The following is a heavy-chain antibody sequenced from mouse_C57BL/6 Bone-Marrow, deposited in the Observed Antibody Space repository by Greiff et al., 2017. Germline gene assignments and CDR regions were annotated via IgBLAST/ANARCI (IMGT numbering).Heavy chain of an antibody. CDR2: IYPRDGST. CDR1: GYTFTSYD. D-gene: IGHD1-1*01. Sequence: VKLMESGPELVKPGASVQLSCKASGYTFTSYDINWVKQRPGQGLEWIGWIYPRDGSTKYTEKFKGKATLTVDTSSSTAYMELHSLTSEDSAVYFCARSDYYGSSPCYFDYWGQGTTLTVSS. V-gene: IGHV1-85*01. J-gene: IGHJ2*01. CDR3: ARSDYYGSSPCYFDY.